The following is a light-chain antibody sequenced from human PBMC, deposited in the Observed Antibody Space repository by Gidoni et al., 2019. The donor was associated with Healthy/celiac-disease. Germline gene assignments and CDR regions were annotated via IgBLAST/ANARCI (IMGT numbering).Light chain of an antibody. Sequence: EIVMTQSPATLSVSPGERATLSCRASQSVSSNLDWYQQKPGQAPRLLRYGAYTRATGSPARVSGSGSGTEFTLTISGLWSEDFAVYYCQQYNNWPPYTFGQGTKLEIK. J-gene: IGKJ2*01. CDR2: GAY. CDR3: QQYNNWPPYT. CDR1: QSVSSN. V-gene: IGKV3-15*01.